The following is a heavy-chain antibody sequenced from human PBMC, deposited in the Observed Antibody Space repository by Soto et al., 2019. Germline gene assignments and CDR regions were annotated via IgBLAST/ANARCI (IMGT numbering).Heavy chain of an antibody. CDR1: GGTFSSYA. CDR3: ARGLRIREAPWVFDY. J-gene: IGHJ4*02. V-gene: IGHV1-69*01. CDR2: IIPIFGTA. Sequence: QVQLVQSGAEVKKPGSSVKVSCTASGGTFSSYAISWVRQAPGQGLEWMGGIIPIFGTANYAQKFQGRVTMTADESTSTAYMELSSLRSEDTAVYYCARGLRIREAPWVFDYWGQGTLVTVSS. D-gene: IGHD1-26*01.